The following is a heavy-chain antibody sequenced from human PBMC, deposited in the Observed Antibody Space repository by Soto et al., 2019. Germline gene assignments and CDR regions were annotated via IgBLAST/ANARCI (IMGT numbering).Heavy chain of an antibody. CDR2: IYISGSA. D-gene: IGHD4-4*01. CDR1: GSSLNNYF. CDR3: ARDYNNRAGRGFDP. Sequence: SETQSLTCTVSGSSLNNYFWNWIRQPAGKGLEWIGRIYISGSANYNPSLKSRVTMSVDTSKKHFALKLSPVTAADTAIYYCARDYNNRAGRGFDPRGEVTLGTVS. J-gene: IGHJ5*02. V-gene: IGHV4-4*07.